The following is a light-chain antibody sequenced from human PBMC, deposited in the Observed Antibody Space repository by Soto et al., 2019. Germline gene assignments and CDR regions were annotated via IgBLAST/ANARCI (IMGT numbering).Light chain of an antibody. CDR1: QSISSW. J-gene: IGKJ4*01. CDR3: QQYNSYSPLT. Sequence: DIQMTQSPSTLSASVGDRVTITCRASQSISSWLAWYQQKPGKAPKLLIHDASSLESGVPSRFSGSGSGTEFTLTISSLHPDDFATYYCQQYNSYSPLTFGGGTKVDIK. V-gene: IGKV1-5*01. CDR2: DAS.